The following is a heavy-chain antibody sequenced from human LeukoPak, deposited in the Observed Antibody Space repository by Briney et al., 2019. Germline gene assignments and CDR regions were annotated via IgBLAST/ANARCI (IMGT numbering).Heavy chain of an antibody. CDR3: ARDPGDHYNYYLMDV. CDR1: GYTFTSYY. Sequence: ASVKVSCKASGYTFTSYYMHWVRQAPGQGLEWMGIINPSGGSTSYAQKFQGRVTMTRDMSTSTVYMELSSLRSEDTAVYYCARDPGDHYNYYLMDVWGKGTTVTISS. J-gene: IGHJ6*03. CDR2: INPSGGST. V-gene: IGHV1-46*01. D-gene: IGHD1-14*01.